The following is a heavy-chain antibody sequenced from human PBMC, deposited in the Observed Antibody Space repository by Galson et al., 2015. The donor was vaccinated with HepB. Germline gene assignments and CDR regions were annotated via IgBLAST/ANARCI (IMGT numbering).Heavy chain of an antibody. Sequence: SLRLSCAASGFTFSSYEMNWVRQAPGKGLEWVSYISSSGSTIYYADSVKGRFTISRDNAKNSLYLQMNSLRAEDTAVYYCARDHYDFWSGYAYYYYGMDVWGQGTTVTVSS. D-gene: IGHD3-3*01. V-gene: IGHV3-48*03. CDR1: GFTFSSYE. CDR2: ISSSGSTI. J-gene: IGHJ6*02. CDR3: ARDHYDFWSGYAYYYYGMDV.